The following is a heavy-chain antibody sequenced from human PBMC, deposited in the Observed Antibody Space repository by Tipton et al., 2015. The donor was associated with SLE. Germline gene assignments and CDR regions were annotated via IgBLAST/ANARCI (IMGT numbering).Heavy chain of an antibody. J-gene: IGHJ3*02. V-gene: IGHV5-51*03. CDR2: IYPADSET. D-gene: IGHD4-23*01. CDR1: GYSFIDNW. Sequence: QSGPEVKKPGEALKISCRGSGYSFIDNWIGWVRQMPGKGLEWMGLIYPADSETRDNPSFQGQVSISADKSIGAAFLQWSSLKASDTAIYYCTTRGGGTSNDAFDIWGQGSMVTVSS. CDR3: TTRGGGTSNDAFDI.